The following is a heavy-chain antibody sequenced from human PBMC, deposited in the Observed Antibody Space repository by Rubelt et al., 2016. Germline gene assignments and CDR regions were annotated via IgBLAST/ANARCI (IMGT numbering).Heavy chain of an antibody. CDR3: ARHIAMVRGVIGWFDP. J-gene: IGHJ5*02. Sequence: GEINHSGSTNYNPSLKSRVTISVDTSKNQFSLKLSSVTAADTAVYYCARHIAMVRGVIGWFDPWGQGTLVTVSS. D-gene: IGHD3-10*01. CDR2: INHSGST. V-gene: IGHV4-34*01.